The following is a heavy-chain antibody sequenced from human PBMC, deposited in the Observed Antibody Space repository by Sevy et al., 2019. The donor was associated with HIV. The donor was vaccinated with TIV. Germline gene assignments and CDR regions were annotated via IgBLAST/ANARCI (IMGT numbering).Heavy chain of an antibody. CDR1: GYTFTDYY. Sequence: ASVKVSCKAYGYTFTDYYMYWVRQAPGQGLEWMGWINPNSGGTNYAQKFQGRVTMTRDTSISTAYIELSRLRSDDTAMYYCARDPSRAAEGWFDPWGQGTLVTVSS. CDR3: ARDPSRAAEGWFDP. D-gene: IGHD6-13*01. J-gene: IGHJ5*02. CDR2: INPNSGGT. V-gene: IGHV1-2*02.